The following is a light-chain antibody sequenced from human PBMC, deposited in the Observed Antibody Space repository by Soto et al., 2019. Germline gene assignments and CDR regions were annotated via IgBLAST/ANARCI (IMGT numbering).Light chain of an antibody. CDR3: QQYNNWPGT. V-gene: IGKV3-15*01. CDR1: QSVSSN. Sequence: EIVMTQSPATLSVSPGERATISCRASQSVSSNLAWYQQKPGQAPRLLIYGASTRATGLPARFSGSGSGTEFTLTIRSLQSEDFAVYYCQQYNNWPGTFGHWTKVEIK. CDR2: GAS. J-gene: IGKJ1*01.